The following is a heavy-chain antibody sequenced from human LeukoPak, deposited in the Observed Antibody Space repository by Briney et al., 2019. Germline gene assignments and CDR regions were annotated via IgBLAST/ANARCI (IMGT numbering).Heavy chain of an antibody. CDR2: ISGGGGST. V-gene: IGHV3-23*01. J-gene: IGHJ4*02. CDR3: AKQYSSGWSDFDY. Sequence: GGSLRLSCAASGFTFTSYSMNWVRQAPGKGLEWVSTISGGGGSTYYADSVKGRFTISRDNSKNTLYLQVNSLRAEGTAVYYCAKQYSSGWSDFDYWGQGTLVTVSS. CDR1: GFTFTSYS. D-gene: IGHD6-19*01.